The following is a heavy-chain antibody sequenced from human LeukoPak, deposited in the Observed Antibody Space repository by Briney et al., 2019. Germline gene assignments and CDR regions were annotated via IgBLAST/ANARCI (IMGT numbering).Heavy chain of an antibody. J-gene: IGHJ4*02. CDR1: GFTFSSYW. V-gene: IGHV3-7*01. Sequence: GGSLRLSCAASGFTFSSYWMSWVRQAPGKGLEWVANIKQDGSEKYYVDSVKGRFTISRDNAKNSLYLQMNSLRAEDTAVYYCARVALQGWFRGVTTFDYWGQGTLVTVSS. D-gene: IGHD3-10*01. CDR2: IKQDGSEK. CDR3: ARVALQGWFRGVTTFDY.